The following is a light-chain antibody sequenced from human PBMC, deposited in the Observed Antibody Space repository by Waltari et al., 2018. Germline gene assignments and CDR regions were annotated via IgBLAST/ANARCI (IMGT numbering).Light chain of an antibody. Sequence: DIQMTQSPSSLSASVGDRVTITCQASQDISNYLNWYQQKPGKAPKLLIYDASNLETGVPSRFSGSGSETDFTCTISSLQPEDIATYYCQQYDNLPLTFGGGTKVEIK. V-gene: IGKV1-33*01. J-gene: IGKJ4*01. CDR2: DAS. CDR1: QDISNY. CDR3: QQYDNLPLT.